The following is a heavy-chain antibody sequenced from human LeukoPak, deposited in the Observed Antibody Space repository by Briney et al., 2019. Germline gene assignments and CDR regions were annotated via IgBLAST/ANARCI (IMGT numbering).Heavy chain of an antibody. CDR2: ISGSGGST. J-gene: IGHJ6*03. CDR3: ATSPHYCSSTSCYIYMDV. CDR1: GFTFSSYA. V-gene: IGHV3-23*01. Sequence: GGSLRLSCAASGFTFSSYAMSWVRQAPGKGLEWVSAISGSGGSTYYADSVKGRFTISRDNSKNTPYLQMNSLRAEDTAVYYCATSPHYCSSTSCYIYMDVWGKGTTVTVSS. D-gene: IGHD2-2*02.